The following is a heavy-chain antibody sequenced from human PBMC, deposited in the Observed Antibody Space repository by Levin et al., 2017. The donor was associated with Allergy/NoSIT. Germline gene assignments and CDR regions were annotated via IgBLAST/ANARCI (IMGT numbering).Heavy chain of an antibody. D-gene: IGHD6-19*01. CDR1: GGTFSSYA. CDR2: IIPIFGTA. V-gene: IGHV1-69*01. J-gene: IGHJ4*02. Sequence: KISCKASGGTFSSYAISWVRQAPGQGLEWMGGIIPIFGTANYAQKFQGRVTITADESTSTAYMELSSLRSEDTAVYYCAREGSIAVAGLIDYWGQGTLVTVSS. CDR3: AREGSIAVAGLIDY.